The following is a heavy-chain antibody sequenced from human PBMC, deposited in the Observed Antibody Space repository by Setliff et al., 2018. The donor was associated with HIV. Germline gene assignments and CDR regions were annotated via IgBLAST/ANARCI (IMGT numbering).Heavy chain of an antibody. V-gene: IGHV4-59*11. CDR1: RGSITSHY. CDR2: VYYSGDT. Sequence: LSLTCTVSRGSITSHYWSWIRQAPGKGLEWIGFVYYSGDTNYNPSLKSRVSMSVDTSKNQMSLKVTSSSAADPAVYYCARGPATSGLGYYMDVWGKGTTVTVSS. J-gene: IGHJ6*03. D-gene: IGHD2-15*01. CDR3: ARGPATSGLGYYMDV.